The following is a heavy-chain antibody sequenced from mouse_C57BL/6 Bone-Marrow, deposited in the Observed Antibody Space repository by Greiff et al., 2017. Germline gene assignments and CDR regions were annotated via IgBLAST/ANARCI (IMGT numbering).Heavy chain of an antibody. J-gene: IGHJ1*03. CDR2: ISNGGGST. D-gene: IGHD1-1*01. V-gene: IGHV5-12*01. Sequence: EVKLMESGGGLVQPGGSLKLSCAASGFTFSDYYMYWVRQTPEKRLEWVAYISNGGGSTYYPDTVKGRFTISRDNAKNTLYLQMSRLKSEDTAMYYCARQGDYYGSSTGYFDVWGTGTTVTVSS. CDR1: GFTFSDYY. CDR3: ARQGDYYGSSTGYFDV.